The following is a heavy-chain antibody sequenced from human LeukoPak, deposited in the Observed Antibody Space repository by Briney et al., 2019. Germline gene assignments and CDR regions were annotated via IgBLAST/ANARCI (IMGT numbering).Heavy chain of an antibody. CDR1: GYTFTGYY. V-gene: IGHV1-2*06. Sequence: ASVKVSCKASGYTFTGYYMHWVRQAPGQGLEWMGQINPNSGGTNYAQKFQGRVTMTRDTSISTAYMELSRLRSDDTAVYYCARVGARYYDSSGYYRLDYWRQGPLVTVSS. CDR3: ARVGARYYDSSGYYRLDY. J-gene: IGHJ4*02. D-gene: IGHD3-22*01. CDR2: INPNSGGT.